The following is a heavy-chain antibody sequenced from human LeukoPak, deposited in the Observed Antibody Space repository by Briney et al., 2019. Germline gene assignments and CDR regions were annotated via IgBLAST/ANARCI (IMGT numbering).Heavy chain of an antibody. D-gene: IGHD3-22*01. CDR1: GYSISSGYY. V-gene: IGHV4-38-2*02. Sequence: PSETLSLTCTVSGYSISSGYYWGWIRQPPGKGLEWIGSIYHSGSTNYNPSLKSRVTISVDTSKNQFSLKMTSLTAADTAVYYCARDNYDSSGYYEHALDLWGQGTMVTVSS. J-gene: IGHJ3*01. CDR2: IYHSGST. CDR3: ARDNYDSSGYYEHALDL.